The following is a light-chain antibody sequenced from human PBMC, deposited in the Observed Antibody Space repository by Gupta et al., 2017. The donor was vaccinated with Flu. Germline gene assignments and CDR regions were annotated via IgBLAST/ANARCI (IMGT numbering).Light chain of an antibody. CDR2: GAS. V-gene: IGKV3-20*01. Sequence: EIVLTQSPGTLSLSPGGSATLCCMASQSVHNNYLAWYQEKPGQAPRLLIYGASTRATGITDRVRGSGEGKDFTLTSSRREQEDCVVYYWQQDGSTWTFGQGTKVEIK. J-gene: IGKJ1*01. CDR1: QSVHNNY. CDR3: QQDGSTWT.